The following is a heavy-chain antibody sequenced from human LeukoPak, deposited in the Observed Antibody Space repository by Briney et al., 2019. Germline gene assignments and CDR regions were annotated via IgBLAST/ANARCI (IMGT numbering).Heavy chain of an antibody. D-gene: IGHD6-13*01. CDR3: ATDGGDSSSWYWDY. J-gene: IGHJ4*02. CDR1: GFTFDDYA. CDR2: INWNSDSI. Sequence: SLRLSCAVSGFTFDDYAMHWVRHVPGKGLEWVSGINWNSDSIGYADSVKGRFTTSRDNAKNSLYLQMNSLRAEDTAVYYCATDGGDSSSWYWDYWGQGTLVTVSS. V-gene: IGHV3-9*01.